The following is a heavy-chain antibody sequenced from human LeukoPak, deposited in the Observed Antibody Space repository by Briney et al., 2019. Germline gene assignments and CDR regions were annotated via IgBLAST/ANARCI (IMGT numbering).Heavy chain of an antibody. D-gene: IGHD1-26*01. CDR3: ATGGIYSLLDY. J-gene: IGHJ4*02. CDR2: IDPEDGET. V-gene: IGHV1-24*01. CDR1: GHTLTDLS. Sequence: ASVKVSCKVSGHTLTDLSTHWVRQAPGRGLEWMGGIDPEDGETIYAREFQGRVTMTEDTSTDTAYMELSSLRSEDTAVYYCATGGIYSLLDYWGQGTLVTVSS.